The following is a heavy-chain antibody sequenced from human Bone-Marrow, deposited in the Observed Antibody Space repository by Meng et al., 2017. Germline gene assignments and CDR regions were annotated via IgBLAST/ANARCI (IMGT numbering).Heavy chain of an antibody. CDR2: ISSSGDTK. CDR3: ARAEASGGPVNWFDP. D-gene: IGHD3-3*01. Sequence: GESLKISCAASGFTFSDYYMTWIRQAPGKGLEWVSYISSSGDTKFYADSVKGPFTISRDNAKNSLYLQMNSLRGEDTAVYYCARAEASGGPVNWFDPWGQGTLVTVSS. CDR1: GFTFSDYY. J-gene: IGHJ5*02. V-gene: IGHV3-11*01.